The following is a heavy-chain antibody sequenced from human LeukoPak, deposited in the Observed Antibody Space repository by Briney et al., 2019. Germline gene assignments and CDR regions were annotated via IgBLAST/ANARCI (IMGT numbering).Heavy chain of an antibody. D-gene: IGHD3-10*01. CDR2: IYYSGST. J-gene: IGHJ5*02. CDR3: ARDLYGSGSHPNWFDP. V-gene: IGHV4-61*01. CDR1: GGSVSSGSYY. Sequence: SETLSLTCTVSGGSVSSGSYYWSWIRQPPGKGLEWIGYIYYSGSTNYNPSPKSRVTILVDTSKNQFSLKLSSVTAADTAVYYCARDLYGSGSHPNWFDPWGQGTLVTVSS.